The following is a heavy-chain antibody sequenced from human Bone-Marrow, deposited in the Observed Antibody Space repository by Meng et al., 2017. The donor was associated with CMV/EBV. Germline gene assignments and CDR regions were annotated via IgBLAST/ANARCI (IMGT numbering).Heavy chain of an antibody. CDR3: ARDEYCSSTSCYNPYWYFDL. J-gene: IGHJ2*01. Sequence: TGYYRHWVRHAPGTGLEWMGWINPNSGGTNYAQKFQGRVTMTRDTSISTAYMELSRLRSDDTAVYYCARDEYCSSTSCYNPYWYFDLWGRGTLVTVSS. CDR1: TGYY. D-gene: IGHD2-2*02. V-gene: IGHV1-2*02. CDR2: INPNSGGT.